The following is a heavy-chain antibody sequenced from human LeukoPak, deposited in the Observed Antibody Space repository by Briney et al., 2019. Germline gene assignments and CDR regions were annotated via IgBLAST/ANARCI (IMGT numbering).Heavy chain of an antibody. D-gene: IGHD4-17*01. CDR2: INPSGGST. Sequence: ASVKVSCKASGYTFTTYYMHWVRQAPGLGLEWMGIINPSGGSTSYAQKFQGRVTMTRDTSTSTVYMELSSLRSEDTAVYYCAREFDRRSTVTTGAFDIWGQGTMVTVSS. CDR3: AREFDRRSTVTTGAFDI. CDR1: GYTFTTYY. J-gene: IGHJ3*02. V-gene: IGHV1-46*01.